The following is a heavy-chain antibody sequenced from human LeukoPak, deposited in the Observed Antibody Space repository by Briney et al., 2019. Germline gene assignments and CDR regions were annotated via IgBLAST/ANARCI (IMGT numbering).Heavy chain of an antibody. Sequence: PGRSLRLSCAASGFTFDNYAMHWVRQAPGKGLEWVSGIRWNSGSIGYADSVKGRFTISRDNAKNSQYLQMNSLRAEDTALYYCAKGGSSWTPREDYYGMDVWGQGTTVTVSS. CDR1: GFTFDNYA. D-gene: IGHD6-13*01. V-gene: IGHV3-9*01. CDR3: AKGGSSWTPREDYYGMDV. J-gene: IGHJ6*02. CDR2: IRWNSGSI.